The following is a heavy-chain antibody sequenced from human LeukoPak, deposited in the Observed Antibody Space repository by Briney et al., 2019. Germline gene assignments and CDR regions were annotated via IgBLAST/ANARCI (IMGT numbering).Heavy chain of an antibody. J-gene: IGHJ4*02. CDR2: IYHSGST. CDR1: GSSISSGYY. Sequence: SETLSLTCTVSGSSISSGYYWGWIRQPPGKGLEWIGNIYHSGSTYYNPSLKSRVTISVDTSKNQFSLKLSSVTAADTAVYYCARGYWGYSSSYDYWGQGTLVTVSS. D-gene: IGHD6-13*01. CDR3: ARGYWGYSSSYDY. V-gene: IGHV4-38-2*02.